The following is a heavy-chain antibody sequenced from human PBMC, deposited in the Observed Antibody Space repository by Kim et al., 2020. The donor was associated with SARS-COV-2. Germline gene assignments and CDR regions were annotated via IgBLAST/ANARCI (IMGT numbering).Heavy chain of an antibody. CDR2: INPNSGGT. CDR3: ASSHYYGSGSLILGGLDV. D-gene: IGHD3-10*01. CDR1: GYTFTGYY. Sequence: ASVKVSCKASGYTFTGYYMHWVRQAPGQGLEWMGWINPNSGGTNYAQKFQGRVTMTRDTSISTAYMELSRLRSDDTAVYYCASSHYYGSGSLILGGLDVWGQGTTVTVSS. J-gene: IGHJ6*02. V-gene: IGHV1-2*02.